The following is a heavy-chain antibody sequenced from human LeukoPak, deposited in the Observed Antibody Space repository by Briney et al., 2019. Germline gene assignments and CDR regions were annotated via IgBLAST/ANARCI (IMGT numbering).Heavy chain of an antibody. J-gene: IGHJ5*02. Sequence: ASVKVSCKVSGYTLTELSMHWVRQAPGKGLEWMGGVDPEDGETIYAQKFQGRVTMTEDTSTDTAYMELSSLRSEDTAVYYCATDSRYFDTNRYFDPWGQGTLITVSS. CDR1: GYTLTELS. V-gene: IGHV1-24*01. D-gene: IGHD3-22*01. CDR3: ATDSRYFDTNRYFDP. CDR2: VDPEDGET.